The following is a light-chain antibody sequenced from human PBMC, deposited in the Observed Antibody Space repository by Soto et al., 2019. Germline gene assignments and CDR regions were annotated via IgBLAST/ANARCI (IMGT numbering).Light chain of an antibody. CDR3: QQYNTYST. V-gene: IGKV1-5*03. J-gene: IGKJ1*01. CDR2: KAS. Sequence: DRQMTQVPSTPSASVGERVTITCPGSQSISSWLAWYQQKSGKAPKLLIYKASSLESGVPSRFSGSGSGTEFTLTISSLQPDDFATYYCQQYNTYSTFGQGTKV. CDR1: QSISSW.